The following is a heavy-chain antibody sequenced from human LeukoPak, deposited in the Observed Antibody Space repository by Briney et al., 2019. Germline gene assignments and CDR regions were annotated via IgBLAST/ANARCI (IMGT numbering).Heavy chain of an antibody. Sequence: GGSLRLSCAASGFTFSSYSMNWVRQAPGKGLEWVSSISSSSSYIYYADSVKGRFTISRDNAKNSLYLQMNSLRAEDTAVYYCARGISEGLGELSHYYYYYGMDVWGKGTTVTVSS. J-gene: IGHJ6*04. D-gene: IGHD3-10*01. V-gene: IGHV3-21*01. CDR3: ARGISEGLGELSHYYYYYGMDV. CDR1: GFTFSSYS. CDR2: ISSSSSYI.